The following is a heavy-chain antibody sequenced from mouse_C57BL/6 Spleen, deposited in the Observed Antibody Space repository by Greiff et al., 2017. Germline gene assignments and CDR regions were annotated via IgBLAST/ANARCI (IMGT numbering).Heavy chain of an antibody. CDR3: TGERYYAMDY. CDR2: IRLKSDNYAT. CDR1: GFTFSNYW. Sequence: EVKVEESGGGLVQPGGSMKLSCVASGFTFSNYWMNWVRQSPEKGLEWVAQIRLKSDNYATHYAESVKGRFTISRADSKSSVYLQMNNLRAEDTGIYYCTGERYYAMDYWGQGTSVTVSS. J-gene: IGHJ4*01. V-gene: IGHV6-3*01.